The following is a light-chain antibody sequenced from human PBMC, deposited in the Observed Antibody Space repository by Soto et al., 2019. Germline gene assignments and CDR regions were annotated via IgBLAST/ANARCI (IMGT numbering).Light chain of an antibody. CDR1: SSNFGEGYD. V-gene: IGLV1-40*01. CDR3: QSYDSTVSGEV. CDR2: GDF. J-gene: IGLJ2*01. Sequence: QSVLTQPPSVSGAPRQRVTISCTGSSSNFGEGYDVHWYQQLPGRAPKLLIYGDFNRASGVPDRFSGSKSGTSASLAITGLQAEDEADYYCQSYDSTVSGEVFGGGTQLTVL.